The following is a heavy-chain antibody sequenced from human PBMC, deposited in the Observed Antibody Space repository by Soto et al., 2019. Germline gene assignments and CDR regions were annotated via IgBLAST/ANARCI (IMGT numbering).Heavy chain of an antibody. V-gene: IGHV4-61*01. Sequence: KTSETLSLTCTVSGGSVSSGSYYWSWIRQPPGKGLEWIGYIYYSGSTNYNPSLKSRVTISVDTSKNQFSLKLSSVTAADTAVYYCARGPIAVAGTADYWGQGTLVTVSS. CDR1: GGSVSSGSYY. J-gene: IGHJ4*02. CDR3: ARGPIAVAGTADY. CDR2: IYYSGST. D-gene: IGHD6-19*01.